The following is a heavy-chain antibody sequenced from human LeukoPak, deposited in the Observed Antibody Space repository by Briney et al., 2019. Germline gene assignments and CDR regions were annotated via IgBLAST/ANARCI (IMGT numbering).Heavy chain of an antibody. CDR3: AKGSYSSGWSEGFDY. CDR1: EFSVGSNY. V-gene: IGHV3-66*02. J-gene: IGHJ4*02. CDR2: IYSGGST. D-gene: IGHD6-19*01. Sequence: GGSLRLSCAASEFSVGSNYMTWVRQAPGKGLEWVSLIYSGGSTYYADSVKGRFTISRDNSKNTLYLQMNSLRAEDTAVYYCAKGSYSSGWSEGFDYWGQGTLVTVSS.